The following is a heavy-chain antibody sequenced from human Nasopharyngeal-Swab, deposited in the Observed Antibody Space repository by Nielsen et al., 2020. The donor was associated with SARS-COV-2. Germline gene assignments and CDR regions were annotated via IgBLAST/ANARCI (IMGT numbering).Heavy chain of an antibody. CDR2: INPSGGT. CDR3: ARDNVVVAAASYYGVDV. D-gene: IGHD2-15*01. Sequence: ARQAPGQGLEWMGMINPSGGTKYTQKFQDRITMTRDTSTSTLYMEVARLRSDDTAVYYCARDNVVVAAASYYGVDVWGQGTTVTVSS. J-gene: IGHJ6*01. V-gene: IGHV1-46*01.